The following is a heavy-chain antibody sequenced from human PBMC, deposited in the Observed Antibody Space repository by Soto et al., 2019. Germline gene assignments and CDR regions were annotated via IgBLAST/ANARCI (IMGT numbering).Heavy chain of an antibody. CDR1: RGTFSSYA. D-gene: IGHD3-3*01. CDR2: IIPIFGTA. V-gene: IGHV1-69*06. CDR3: ARAQYFWSGYYNYFDY. J-gene: IGHJ4*02. Sequence: SVKVSCKASRGTFSSYAISWVRQAPGQGLEWMGGIIPIFGTANYAQKFQGRVTITADKSTSTAYMELSSLRSEDTAVYYCARAQYFWSGYYNYFDYWGQGTLVTVS.